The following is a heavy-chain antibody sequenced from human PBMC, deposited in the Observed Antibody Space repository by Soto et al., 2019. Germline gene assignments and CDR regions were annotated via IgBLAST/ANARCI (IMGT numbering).Heavy chain of an antibody. J-gene: IGHJ6*02. CDR2: ISYDGSNK. Sequence: GGSLRLSCAASGFTFSSYAMHWVRQAPGKGLEWVAVISYDGSNKYYADSVKGRFTISRDNSKNTLYLQMNSLRAEDTAVYYCARDTYYYDSIALGGEAIYTYGMDVWGQGTTVTVSS. CDR1: GFTFSSYA. CDR3: ARDTYYYDSIALGGEAIYTYGMDV. D-gene: IGHD3-22*01. V-gene: IGHV3-30-3*01.